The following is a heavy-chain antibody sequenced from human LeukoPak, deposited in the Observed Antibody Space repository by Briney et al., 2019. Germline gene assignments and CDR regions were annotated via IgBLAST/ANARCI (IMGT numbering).Heavy chain of an antibody. J-gene: IGHJ5*02. CDR2: FDPEDGET. Sequence: ASVKVSCKVSGYTLAELSMHWMRQAPGKGLEWMGGFDPEDGETIYAQKFQCRVTMTEDTSTDTAYMELSSLRSEDTAVYYCAIVQYCSSTSCYSFDPWGQGTLVTVSS. D-gene: IGHD2-2*01. CDR1: GYTLAELS. CDR3: AIVQYCSSTSCYSFDP. V-gene: IGHV1-24*01.